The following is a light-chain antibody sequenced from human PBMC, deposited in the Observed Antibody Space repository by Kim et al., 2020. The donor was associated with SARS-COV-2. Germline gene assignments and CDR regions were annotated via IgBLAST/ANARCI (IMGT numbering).Light chain of an antibody. CDR3: NYRDSSGNNVV. CDR1: GLRSCY. J-gene: IGLJ2*01. Sequence: ALGQKVRITRQGDGLRSCYAGWYQQKQGQAAVLVIYGKNNKPSGIPDRFSGCSSGETASLTITGAQAEDEDDYYCNYRDSSGNNVVFGGGTQLTVL. V-gene: IGLV3-19*01. CDR2: GKN.